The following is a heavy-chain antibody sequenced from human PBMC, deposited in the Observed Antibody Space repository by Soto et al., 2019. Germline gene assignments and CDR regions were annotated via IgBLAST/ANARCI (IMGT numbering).Heavy chain of an antibody. D-gene: IGHD2-2*01. CDR3: ARQGMEYQLLLYYYGMDV. CDR2: IYYSGST. J-gene: IGHJ6*02. CDR1: GGSISSYY. V-gene: IGHV4-39*01. Sequence: PSETLSLTCTVSGGSISSYYWGWIRQPPGKGLEWIGSIYYSGSTYYNPSLKSRVTISVDTSKNQFSLKLSSVTAADTAVYYCARQGMEYQLLLYYYGMDVWGQGTTVTVSS.